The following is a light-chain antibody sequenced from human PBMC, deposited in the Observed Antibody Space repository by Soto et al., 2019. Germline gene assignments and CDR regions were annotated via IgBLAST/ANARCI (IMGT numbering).Light chain of an antibody. CDR1: QSVSSSY. Sequence: EIALMQSPGTLSFSPGERATLSCKASQSVSSSYLAWYQQKPGQAPRLLIYGASSRATGIPDRFSGSGSGTDFTLTISRLEPEDFAVYYCQQYGSSPKTFGQGTKVDIK. CDR2: GAS. J-gene: IGKJ1*01. V-gene: IGKV3-20*01. CDR3: QQYGSSPKT.